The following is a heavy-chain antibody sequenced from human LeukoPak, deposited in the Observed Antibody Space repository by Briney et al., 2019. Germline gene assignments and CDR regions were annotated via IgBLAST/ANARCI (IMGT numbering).Heavy chain of an antibody. CDR1: GGTFSSYA. J-gene: IGHJ4*02. Sequence: GASVKVSCKASGGTFSSYAISWVRQAPGQGLEWMGRIIPIFGTANYAQKFQGRVTITTDESTSTAYMELSSLRSEDTAVYYCARGDLELQLVHWGQGTLVTVSS. D-gene: IGHD6-13*01. CDR3: ARGDLELQLVH. V-gene: IGHV1-69*05. CDR2: IIPIFGTA.